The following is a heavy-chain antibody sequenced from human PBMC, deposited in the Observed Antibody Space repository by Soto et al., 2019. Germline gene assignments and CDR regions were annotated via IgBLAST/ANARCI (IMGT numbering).Heavy chain of an antibody. D-gene: IGHD2-2*01. V-gene: IGHV5-51*01. Sequence: PGASLKISCKGSGFTFTSYWIAWVRQMPGKGLEWMGIIYPGDSDTSYSPSFQGQVTISADKSINTAYLHWSSLKAPDTAIYYCAKHEGYCSTTTCSNFDYWGQGTLVTVSS. CDR1: GFTFTSYW. J-gene: IGHJ4*02. CDR3: AKHEGYCSTTTCSNFDY. CDR2: IYPGDSDT.